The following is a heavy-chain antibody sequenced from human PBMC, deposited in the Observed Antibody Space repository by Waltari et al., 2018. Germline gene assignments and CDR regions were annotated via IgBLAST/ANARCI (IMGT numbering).Heavy chain of an antibody. CDR2: ISGSGGST. Sequence: EVQLLESGGGLVQPGGSLRLSCAASGFTFSSYAMSWVRQAPGKGLEWVSAISGSGGSTYYADAVKGRFTISRDNSKNTLYLQMNSLRAEDTAVYYCAKDAPYYYDSSGYYGTFDYWGQGTLVTVSS. D-gene: IGHD3-22*01. CDR3: AKDAPYYYDSSGYYGTFDY. J-gene: IGHJ4*02. CDR1: GFTFSSYA. V-gene: IGHV3-23*01.